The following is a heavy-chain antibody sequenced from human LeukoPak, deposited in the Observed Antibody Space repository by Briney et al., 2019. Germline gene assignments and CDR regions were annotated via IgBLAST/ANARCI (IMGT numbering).Heavy chain of an antibody. V-gene: IGHV3-23*01. Sequence: PGGSLRLSCAASGFTFSSYAMSWVRQAPGKGLEWVSAVSGSGGSTYYADSVKGRFTISRDNSKNTLYLQMNSLRAEDTAVYCCAKDREVTMIVVARGRYFDYWGQGTLVTVSS. CDR3: AKDREVTMIVVARGRYFDY. CDR1: GFTFSSYA. CDR2: VSGSGGST. J-gene: IGHJ4*02. D-gene: IGHD3-22*01.